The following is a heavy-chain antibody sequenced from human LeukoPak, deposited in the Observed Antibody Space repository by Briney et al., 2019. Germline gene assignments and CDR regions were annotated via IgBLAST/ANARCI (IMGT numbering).Heavy chain of an antibody. CDR3: AGSYHYYMDV. V-gene: IGHV4-59*01. Sequence: SETLSLTCTVSGGSISNYYWSWIRQPPGKGLEWIGYISYIGSTKYNPSLKSRVTISEDTSKTQFSLKLSSVTAADTAVYYCAGSYHYYMDVWGKGTTVTVSS. J-gene: IGHJ6*03. CDR2: ISYIGST. CDR1: GGSISNYY.